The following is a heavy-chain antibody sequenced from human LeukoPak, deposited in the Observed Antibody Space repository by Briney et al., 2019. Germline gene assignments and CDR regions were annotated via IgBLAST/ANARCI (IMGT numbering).Heavy chain of an antibody. D-gene: IGHD5-18*01. CDR2: INHSGST. J-gene: IGHJ5*02. CDR1: GGSFSGYN. Sequence: SETLSLTCAVYGGSFSGYNWSWIRQPPGKGLEWIGEINHSGSTNYNPSLKSRVTISVDTSKNQFSLKLSSVTAADTAVYYCARLLGSYGRSNWFDPWGQGTLVAVSS. V-gene: IGHV4-34*01. CDR3: ARLLGSYGRSNWFDP.